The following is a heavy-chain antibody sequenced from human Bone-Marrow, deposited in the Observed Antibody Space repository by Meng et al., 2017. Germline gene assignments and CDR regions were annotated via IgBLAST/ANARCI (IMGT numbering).Heavy chain of an antibody. CDR2: INPNSGGT. Sequence: ASVKVSCKASGYTFTGYYMHWVRQAPGQGLEWMGWINPNSGGTNYAQKFQGRVTMTRDTSISTAYMELSSLRSEDTAVYYCARSYSSSWYPLSYFDYWGQGTLVTVSS. V-gene: IGHV1-2*02. CDR1: GYTFTGYY. CDR3: ARSYSSSWYPLSYFDY. J-gene: IGHJ4*02. D-gene: IGHD6-13*01.